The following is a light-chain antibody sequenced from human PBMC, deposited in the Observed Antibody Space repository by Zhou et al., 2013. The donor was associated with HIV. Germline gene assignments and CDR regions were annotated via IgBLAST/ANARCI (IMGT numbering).Light chain of an antibody. CDR1: QSISSY. V-gene: IGKV1-39*01. CDR2: AAS. Sequence: DIQMTQSPASLSASVGDRVTITCRASQSISSYLNWYQQKPGKAPKLLIYAASNLHSGVPSRFSGSGSGTDFTLTISSLQPEDFATYYCQQSYSTPFTFGGGTKVEIK. J-gene: IGKJ4*01. CDR3: QQSYSTPFT.